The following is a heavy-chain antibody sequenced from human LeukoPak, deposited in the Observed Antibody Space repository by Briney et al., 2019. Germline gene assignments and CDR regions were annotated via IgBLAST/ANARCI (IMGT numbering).Heavy chain of an antibody. V-gene: IGHV3-21*01. CDR1: EFSFSSHS. J-gene: IGHJ4*02. Sequence: GGSLRLSCAASEFSFSSHSMNWVRQAPGKGLEWVSTINSSGDYTCYADSVKGRFTISRDNSKNTLYLQMNSLRVEDTAVYYCARSPGIQLWPDDYWGQGTLVTVSS. CDR3: ARSPGIQLWPDDY. CDR2: INSSGDYT. D-gene: IGHD5-18*01.